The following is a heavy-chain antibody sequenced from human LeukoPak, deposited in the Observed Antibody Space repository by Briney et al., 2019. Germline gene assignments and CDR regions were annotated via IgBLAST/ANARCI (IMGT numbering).Heavy chain of an antibody. D-gene: IGHD3-16*02. CDR3: AKVSLWGSYRLEA. V-gene: IGHV3-23*01. CDR1: GFTFSSYA. Sequence: PGGSLRLSRAASGFTFSSYAMRWVRQAPGKGLEWVSAISSSGVSTYYADSVKGRFTISRDNSKNTLYLQMNSLRAEDLAVYYCAKVSLWGSYRLEAWGQGTLVTVSS. CDR2: ISSSGVST. J-gene: IGHJ5*02.